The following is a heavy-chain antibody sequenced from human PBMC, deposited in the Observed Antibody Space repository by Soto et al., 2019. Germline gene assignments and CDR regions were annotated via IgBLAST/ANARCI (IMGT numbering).Heavy chain of an antibody. CDR3: AKDNSWNYGGFDY. Sequence: EVQLLESGGGLVQPGGSLRLSCAASGFTFSSYAMSWVRQAPGKGLEWVSAISGSGGSTYYADSVKGRFTISRDISKNRLYLQMNSLRAEDTAVYYCAKDNSWNYGGFDYWGQGTLVTVSS. CDR2: ISGSGGST. CDR1: GFTFSSYA. V-gene: IGHV3-23*01. J-gene: IGHJ4*02. D-gene: IGHD1-7*01.